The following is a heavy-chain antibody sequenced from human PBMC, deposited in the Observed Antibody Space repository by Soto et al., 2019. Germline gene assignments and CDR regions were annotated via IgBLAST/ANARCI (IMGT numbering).Heavy chain of an antibody. CDR3: ATSQKGYNWNYFDH. Sequence: PSETLSLTCAVSGASISGSYYYWAWLRQPPGKGPEWIGSVFYTGFTSYNPSLESRVSVSVDTSKSQFSLKLSAVTAADTAVYYCATSQKGYNWNYFDHWGQGALVTVS. CDR2: VFYTGFT. V-gene: IGHV4-39*01. D-gene: IGHD1-20*01. J-gene: IGHJ4*02. CDR1: GASISGSYYY.